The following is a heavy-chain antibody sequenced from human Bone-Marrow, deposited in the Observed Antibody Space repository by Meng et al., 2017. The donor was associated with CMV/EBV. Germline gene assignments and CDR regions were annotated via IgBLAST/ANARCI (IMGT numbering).Heavy chain of an antibody. CDR3: ARIVGATRSDWFDP. J-gene: IGHJ5*02. D-gene: IGHD1-26*01. V-gene: IGHV4-38-2*02. Sequence: SETLSLTCTVSGYSISSGYYWGWIRQPPGKGLEWIGSIYHSGSTYYNPSLKSRVTISVDTSKNQFSLKLSSVTAADTAVYYCARIVGATRSDWFDPWVQGTLVTVSS. CDR1: GYSISSGYY. CDR2: IYHSGST.